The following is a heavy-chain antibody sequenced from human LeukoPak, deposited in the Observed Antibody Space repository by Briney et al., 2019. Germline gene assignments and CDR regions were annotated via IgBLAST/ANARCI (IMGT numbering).Heavy chain of an antibody. CDR1: GGSISSSSYY. CDR2: IYYSGST. Sequence: SETLSLTCTVSGGSISSSSYYWGWIRQPPGKGLEWIGSIYYSGSTYYNPSLKSRVTISVDTSKNQFSLKLGSVTAADTAVYYCAIYQYISGWLEDYWGQGILVTVSS. D-gene: IGHD6-19*01. V-gene: IGHV4-39*01. CDR3: AIYQYISGWLEDY. J-gene: IGHJ4*02.